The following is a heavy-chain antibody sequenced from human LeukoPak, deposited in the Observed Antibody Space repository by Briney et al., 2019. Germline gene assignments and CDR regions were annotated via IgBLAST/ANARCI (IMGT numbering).Heavy chain of an antibody. CDR2: ISSGAGTT. J-gene: IGHJ5*02. CDR1: GFTFSSYA. CDR3: AKDLEQSYSGWSTSYDA. D-gene: IGHD6-19*01. V-gene: IGHV3-23*01. Sequence: PGGSLRLSCAASGFTFSSYAMSWVRQVPGKRLEWVSAISSGAGTTGYADSVKGRFTISRVNSKSTIYLQVNSLRAEDTAIYYCAKDLEQSYSGWSTSYDAWGQGTLVTVSS.